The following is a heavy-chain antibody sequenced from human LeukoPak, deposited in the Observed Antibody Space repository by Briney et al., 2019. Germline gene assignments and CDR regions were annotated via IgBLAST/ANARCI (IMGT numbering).Heavy chain of an antibody. J-gene: IGHJ4*02. CDR1: GGPISSYY. V-gene: IGHV4-59*08. Sequence: SETLSLTCTVSGGPISSYYWSWIRQPPGKGLEWIGYIYYSGSTNYNPSLKSRVTISVDTSKNQFSLKLSSVTAADTAVYYCASSGSYSGQFDYWGQGTLVTVSS. CDR2: IYYSGST. D-gene: IGHD1-26*01. CDR3: ASSGSYSGQFDY.